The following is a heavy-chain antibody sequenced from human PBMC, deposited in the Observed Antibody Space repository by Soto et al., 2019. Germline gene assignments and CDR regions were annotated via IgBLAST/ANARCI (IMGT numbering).Heavy chain of an antibody. CDR1: GFTFSSYS. J-gene: IGHJ4*02. V-gene: IGHV3-21*01. Sequence: EVQLVESGGGLVKPGGSLRLSCAASGFTFSSYSMNWVRQAPGKGLEWVSSISSSSSYIYYADSVKGRFTISRDNAKNSLYLQMNSLRAEDTAVYYCAREGYDSSGYSGFDYWGQGTLVTVSS. CDR2: ISSSSSYI. CDR3: AREGYDSSGYSGFDY. D-gene: IGHD3-22*01.